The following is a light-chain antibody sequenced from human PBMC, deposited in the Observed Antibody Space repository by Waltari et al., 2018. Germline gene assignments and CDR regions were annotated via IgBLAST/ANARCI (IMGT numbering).Light chain of an antibody. Sequence: QSALTQPASVSGSPGQSIIISCTGTSSDVGVYNYVSWYQQHPGKAHKLMIYDVSKRPPGVSTRFSGSKSGTTASLTISGLQAEDEADYYCSSYTSSSTLYVFGTGTKVTVL. V-gene: IGLV2-14*01. CDR2: DVS. CDR1: SSDVGVYNY. J-gene: IGLJ1*01. CDR3: SSYTSSSTLYV.